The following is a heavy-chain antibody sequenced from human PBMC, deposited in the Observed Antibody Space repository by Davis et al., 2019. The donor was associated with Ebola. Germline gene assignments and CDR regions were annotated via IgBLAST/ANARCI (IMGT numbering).Heavy chain of an antibody. CDR2: IIPIFGTA. CDR3: ARGHPTVSGYFDY. CDR1: GYTFNSYY. J-gene: IGHJ4*02. D-gene: IGHD4-11*01. V-gene: IGHV1-69*13. Sequence: SVKVSCKASGYTFNSYYIHWVRQATGQGLEWMGGIIPIFGTANYAQKFQGRVTITADESTSTAYMELSSLRSEDTAVYYCARGHPTVSGYFDYWGQGTLVTVSS.